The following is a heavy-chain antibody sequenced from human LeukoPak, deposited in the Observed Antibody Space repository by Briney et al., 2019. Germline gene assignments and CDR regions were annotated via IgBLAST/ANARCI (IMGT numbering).Heavy chain of an antibody. CDR3: ARAHYSITIFGVVLNPFDY. V-gene: IGHV3-30*02. Sequence: GGSLRLSCAASGFTFSSYGMHWVRQAPGKGLEWVAFIKYDGSNKHNAESVKGRFTISRDNSKNTLYLQMNSLRAEDTAVYYCARAHYSITIFGVVLNPFDYWGQGTLVTVSS. D-gene: IGHD3-3*01. CDR2: IKYDGSNK. CDR1: GFTFSSYG. J-gene: IGHJ4*02.